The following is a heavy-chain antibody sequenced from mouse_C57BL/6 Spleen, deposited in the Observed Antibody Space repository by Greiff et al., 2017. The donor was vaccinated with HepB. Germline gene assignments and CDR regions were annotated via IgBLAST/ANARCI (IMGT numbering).Heavy chain of an antibody. CDR2: ISPDDGGT. Sequence: VQLKESGPELVKPGASVTIPCKASGYTFTSYNMHWVKQSPGKGLEWIGEISPDDGGTIYNQKFKSKTTLTVDKSSSTAYMELSSLTSEDTAVYYCARRGLGQDYFDYWGQGTTLTVSS. V-gene: IGHV1-18*01. CDR3: ARRGLGQDYFDY. J-gene: IGHJ2*01. CDR1: GYTFTSYN. D-gene: IGHD4-1*01.